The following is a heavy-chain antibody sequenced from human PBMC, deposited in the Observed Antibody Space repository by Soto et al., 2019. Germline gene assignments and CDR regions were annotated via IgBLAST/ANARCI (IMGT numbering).Heavy chain of an antibody. V-gene: IGHV3-7*01. Sequence: PGGSLRLSCATSGFTLTNYWMTWARQAPGKGLEWVANINQDGSEKNYVDFVKGRFTISRDNAKNSVYLQMNSLRAEDTAAYYCARWHDFAAYWGQGTPVTVSS. J-gene: IGHJ4*02. CDR2: INQDGSEK. CDR1: GFTLTNYW. CDR3: ARWHDFAAY. D-gene: IGHD3-3*01.